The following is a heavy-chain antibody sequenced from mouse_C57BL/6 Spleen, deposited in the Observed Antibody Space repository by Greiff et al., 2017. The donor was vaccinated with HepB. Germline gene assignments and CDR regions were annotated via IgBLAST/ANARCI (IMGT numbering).Heavy chain of an antibody. V-gene: IGHV5-4*01. CDR2: ISDGGSYT. CDR3: ARDQGTTVLFDY. D-gene: IGHD1-1*01. Sequence: EVKVEESGGGLVKPGGSLKLSCAASGFTFSSYAMSWVRQTPEKRLEWVATISDGGSYTYYPDNVKGRFTISRDNAKNNLYLQMSHLKSEDTAMYYCARDQGTTVLFDYWGQGTTLTVSS. CDR1: GFTFSSYA. J-gene: IGHJ2*01.